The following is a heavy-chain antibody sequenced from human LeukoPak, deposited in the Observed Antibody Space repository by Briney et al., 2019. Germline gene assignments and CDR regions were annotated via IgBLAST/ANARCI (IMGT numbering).Heavy chain of an antibody. CDR3: AKSNVVVVAATRVEYFQH. D-gene: IGHD2-15*01. Sequence: GGSLRLSCAASGFTFSSYAMSGVRQAPGKGLEWVSAISGSGGSTYYADSVKGRFTISRDNSKNTLYLQMNSLRAEDTAVYYCAKSNVVVVAATRVEYFQHWGQGTLVTVSS. V-gene: IGHV3-23*01. CDR2: ISGSGGST. J-gene: IGHJ1*01. CDR1: GFTFSSYA.